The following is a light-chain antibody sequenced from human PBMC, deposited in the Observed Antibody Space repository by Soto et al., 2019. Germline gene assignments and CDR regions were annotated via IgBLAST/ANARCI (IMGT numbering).Light chain of an antibody. CDR2: EVT. CDR3: SSYTSSSAPHVV. Sequence: QSALTQPASVSGSPGQTITISCTGTSSDVGGYNYVSWYQQHPGKAPKLIISEVTDRPSGVSNRFSGSKSGNTASLTISGLQAEDEADYYCSSYTSSSAPHVVFGGGTKLTVL. V-gene: IGLV2-14*01. CDR1: SSDVGGYNY. J-gene: IGLJ2*01.